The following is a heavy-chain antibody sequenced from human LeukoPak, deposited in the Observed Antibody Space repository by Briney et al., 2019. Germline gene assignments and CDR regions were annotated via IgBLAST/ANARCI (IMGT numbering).Heavy chain of an antibody. Sequence: SQTLSLTCTVSGGSISSGGYYWSWIRQHPGKGLEWIGYIYYSGSTYYNPSLKSRVTISVDTSKNQFSLKLSSVTAADTAVYYCASSGYPRYYYYMDVWGKGTTVTVSS. CDR1: GGSISSGGYY. V-gene: IGHV4-31*03. CDR3: ASSGYPRYYYYMDV. CDR2: IYYSGST. D-gene: IGHD5-18*01. J-gene: IGHJ6*03.